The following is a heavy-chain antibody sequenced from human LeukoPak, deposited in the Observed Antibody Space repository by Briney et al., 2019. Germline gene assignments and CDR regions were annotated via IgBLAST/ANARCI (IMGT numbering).Heavy chain of an antibody. CDR1: GGSINSYY. CDR3: TSGGMVSGDY. J-gene: IGHJ4*01. CDR2: IYYSGST. Sequence: SETLSLTCTVSGGSINSYYWSWIRQPPGKGLEWIGYIYYSGSTNYNPSLKSRVTISRDTSKNQFSLKLRSVTAADTAVYYCTSGGMVSGDYWGHRTLVTVSP. D-gene: IGHD2-8*01. V-gene: IGHV4-59*01.